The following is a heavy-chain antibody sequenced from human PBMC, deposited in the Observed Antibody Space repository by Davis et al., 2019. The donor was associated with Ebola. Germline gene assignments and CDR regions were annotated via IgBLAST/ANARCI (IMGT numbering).Heavy chain of an antibody. CDR3: AKDSLGITMIVVVTPPDY. Sequence: GGSLRLSCAASGFTFSSYAMSWVRQAPGKGLEWVSVIYSGGSTYYADSVKGRFTISRDNSKNTLYLQMNSLRAEDTAVYYCAKDSLGITMIVVVTPPDYWGQGTLVTVSS. CDR1: GFTFSSYA. D-gene: IGHD3-22*01. J-gene: IGHJ4*02. CDR2: IYSGGST. V-gene: IGHV3-23*03.